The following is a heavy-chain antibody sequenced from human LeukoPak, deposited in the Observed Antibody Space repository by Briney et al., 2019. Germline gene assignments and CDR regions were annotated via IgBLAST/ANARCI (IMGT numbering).Heavy chain of an antibody. Sequence: SETLSLTCAVYGGSFSGYYWSWIRQPPGKGLEWIGEINHSGSTNYNPSLKSRVTISVDTSKNQFSLKLSSVTAADTAVYYCARGGLGLEIDYWGQGTLVTVSS. CDR2: INHSGST. J-gene: IGHJ4*02. V-gene: IGHV4-34*01. CDR1: GGSFSGYY. D-gene: IGHD6-19*01. CDR3: ARGGLGLEIDY.